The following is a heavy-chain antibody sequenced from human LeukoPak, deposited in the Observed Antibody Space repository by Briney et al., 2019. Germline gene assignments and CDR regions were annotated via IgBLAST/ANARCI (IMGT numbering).Heavy chain of an antibody. J-gene: IGHJ5*02. CDR2: IYYTGNT. CDR1: GGSISTSSTYH. D-gene: IGHD6-13*01. Sequence: PSETLSLTCAVSGGSISTSSTYHWGWIRQPPGKGLEWIGSIYYTGNTYYNPSLKSRVTIFVDMSKNQFSLKLTSVTAADTALYYCARHIRRTAVGQNWFDPWGQGSLVTVSS. V-gene: IGHV4-39*01. CDR3: ARHIRRTAVGQNWFDP.